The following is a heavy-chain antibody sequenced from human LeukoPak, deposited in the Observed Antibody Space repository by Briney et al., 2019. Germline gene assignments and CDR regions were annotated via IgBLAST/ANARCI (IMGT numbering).Heavy chain of an antibody. Sequence: GRSLRLSCAASGFSFSSYGMHWVRQAPGKGLEWVAVIWHDGSNKYYAESVKGRFSISRDNSKNTLYLQMNSLRAEDTAVYYCAKSRAAAGPFDYWGQGTLVTVSS. J-gene: IGHJ4*02. CDR3: AKSRAAAGPFDY. D-gene: IGHD6-13*01. CDR1: GFSFSSYG. CDR2: IWHDGSNK. V-gene: IGHV3-33*06.